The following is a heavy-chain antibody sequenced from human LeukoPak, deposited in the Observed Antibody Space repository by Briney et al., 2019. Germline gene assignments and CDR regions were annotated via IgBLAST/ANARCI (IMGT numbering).Heavy chain of an antibody. J-gene: IGHJ3*02. CDR1: GFTFSNYP. D-gene: IGHD2-15*01. CDR3: ARGYSRAAFNI. CDR2: ISSTGGTI. Sequence: GGSLRLSCAASGFTFSNYPINWVRQAPGKGLEWVSFISSTGGTIYYADSVKGRFTVSRDNAKNSLLLQMNSLRAEDTALYYCARGYSRAAFNIWGQGTMVTVSS. V-gene: IGHV3-48*01.